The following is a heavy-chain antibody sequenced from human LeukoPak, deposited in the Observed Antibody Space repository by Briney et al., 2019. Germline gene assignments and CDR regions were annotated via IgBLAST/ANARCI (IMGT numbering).Heavy chain of an antibody. CDR1: GFSFGSEA. J-gene: IGHJ4*02. V-gene: IGHV3-23*01. CDR2: VSPGGGTT. CDR3: TRDGGHLAFDY. Sequence: PGGSLRLSCVVSGFSFGSEAMSWVRQAPGRGLEWVSSVSPGGGTTYYADSVKGRFTISRDNAKKTLYLQMNSLRAEDTAVYYCTRDGGHLAFDYWGQGTLVTVSS. D-gene: IGHD2-15*01.